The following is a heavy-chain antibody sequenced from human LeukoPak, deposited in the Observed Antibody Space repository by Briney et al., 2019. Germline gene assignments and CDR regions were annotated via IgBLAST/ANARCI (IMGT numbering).Heavy chain of an antibody. V-gene: IGHV5-51*01. CDR3: VRHGLGSSWFGFDY. D-gene: IGHD6-13*01. Sequence: PGEYLKISCKGSGYILTTYWIGWVRQMPGKGLEWMGIIYPGDSDPRYSPSFQGQVTISADKSISTAYLQWSSLKASDSAMYYCVRHGLGSSWFGFDYWGQGTLVTVSS. CDR1: GYILTTYW. J-gene: IGHJ4*02. CDR2: IYPGDSDP.